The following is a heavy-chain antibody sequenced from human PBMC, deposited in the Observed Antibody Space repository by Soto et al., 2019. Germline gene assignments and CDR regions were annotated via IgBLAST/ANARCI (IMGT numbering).Heavy chain of an antibody. CDR2: IVVGSGNT. J-gene: IGHJ4*02. CDR1: GFTFTSSA. D-gene: IGHD3-22*01. Sequence: VKVSCKASGFTFTSSAGQWVRQARGQRLEWIGWIVVGSGNTNYAQKFQERVTITRDMSTSTAYMELSSLRSEDTAVYYCAADPGDSSGYYYEFDYWGQGTLVTVSS. V-gene: IGHV1-58*01. CDR3: AADPGDSSGYYYEFDY.